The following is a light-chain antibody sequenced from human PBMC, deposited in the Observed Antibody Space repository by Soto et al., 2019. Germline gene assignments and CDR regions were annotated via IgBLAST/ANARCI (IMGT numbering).Light chain of an antibody. Sequence: EIVLTQSPGTLSLSPGERATLSCRASQGVSSDLAWYHQKPGQAPRLLIYGASTRATGIPARFSGSGSGTDFTLTISRLEPEDFAVYYCQQYGTSLITFGQGTRLEI. CDR1: QGVSSD. CDR3: QQYGTSLIT. CDR2: GAS. J-gene: IGKJ5*01. V-gene: IGKV3-20*01.